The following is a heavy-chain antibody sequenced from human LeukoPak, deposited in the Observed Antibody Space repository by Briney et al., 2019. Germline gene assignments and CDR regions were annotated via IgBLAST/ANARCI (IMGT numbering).Heavy chain of an antibody. Sequence: GGSLRLSCAASGFTFSSYAMSWVRQAPGKGLEWVSAISGSGGSTYYADSVKGRFTISRDNSKNTLYLQMNSLRAEDTAVYYCANFPYMVRGVISGYWGQGTLVTVSS. CDR2: ISGSGGST. J-gene: IGHJ4*02. CDR1: GFTFSSYA. CDR3: ANFPYMVRGVISGY. V-gene: IGHV3-23*01. D-gene: IGHD3-10*01.